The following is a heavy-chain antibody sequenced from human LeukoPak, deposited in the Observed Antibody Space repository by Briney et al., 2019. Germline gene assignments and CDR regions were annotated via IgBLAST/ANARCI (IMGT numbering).Heavy chain of an antibody. CDR1: GGSFSGYY. V-gene: IGHV4-34*01. J-gene: IGHJ4*02. Sequence: SETLSLTCAVYGGSFSGYYWSWIRQPPGKGLEWIGEINHSGSTNYNPSLKSRVTISVDTSKNQFSLKLSSVTAADTAVYYCARGYGDYIFDYWGQGTLVTVSS. CDR3: ARGYGDYIFDY. D-gene: IGHD4-17*01. CDR2: INHSGST.